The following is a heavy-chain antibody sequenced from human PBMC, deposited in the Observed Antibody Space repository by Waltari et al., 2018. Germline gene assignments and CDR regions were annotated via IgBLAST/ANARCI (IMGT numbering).Heavy chain of an antibody. V-gene: IGHV4-61*09. Sequence: QVQLQESGPGVVRPSQTLSLTCTVSGGSISSGSVYWTWIRQPAGKGLEWVGHIFTSGSTKYNPSLKSRVSVSLDTSENQFSLRLSSVTAADTAVYYCARDEARYYDIMTGGGYYGLDVWGQGTTVTVSS. CDR1: GGSISSGSVY. D-gene: IGHD3-9*01. CDR2: IFTSGST. J-gene: IGHJ6*02. CDR3: ARDEARYYDIMTGGGYYGLDV.